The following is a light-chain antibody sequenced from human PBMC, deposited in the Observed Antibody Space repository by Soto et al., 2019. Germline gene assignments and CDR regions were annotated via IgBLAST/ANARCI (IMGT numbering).Light chain of an antibody. CDR2: AAS. CDR1: QTISSW. V-gene: IGKV1-5*01. CDR3: QQYKSYLRT. J-gene: IGKJ1*01. Sequence: DIPLTPFPSTPSASVRARDTNPLRACQTISSWLAWYQQKPGKAPKLLIYAASTLESGVSSRFSGRGSGTEFTLTINSLQPEDFATYYCQQYKSYLRTFGQGTKVDIK.